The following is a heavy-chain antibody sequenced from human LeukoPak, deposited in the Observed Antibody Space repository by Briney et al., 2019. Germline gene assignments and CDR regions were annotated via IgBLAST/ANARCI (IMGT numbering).Heavy chain of an antibody. CDR1: GFTFSSYA. Sequence: GGSLRLSCAASGFTFSSYAMHWVRQAPGKGLEWVAVISYNGSNKYYADSVKGRFTISRDNSKNTLYLQMNSLRAEDTAVYYCARDRDTAMVHDAFDIWGQGTMVTVSS. D-gene: IGHD5-18*01. J-gene: IGHJ3*02. V-gene: IGHV3-30*04. CDR3: ARDRDTAMVHDAFDI. CDR2: ISYNGSNK.